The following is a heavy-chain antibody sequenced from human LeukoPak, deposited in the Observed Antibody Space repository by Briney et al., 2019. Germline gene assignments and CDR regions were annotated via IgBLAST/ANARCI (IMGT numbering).Heavy chain of an antibody. D-gene: IGHD6-13*01. V-gene: IGHV3-23*01. CDR1: GFTFSTYG. Sequence: GVLRLSCAASGFTFSTYGMSWVRQAPGKGLEWVSAISGSGGGTYFADSVKGRFTISRDNSKNTLFLQMDSLRADDTAVYYCAKHSSSWHYFDYWGQGTLVTVSS. CDR3: AKHSSSWHYFDY. CDR2: ISGSGGGT. J-gene: IGHJ4*02.